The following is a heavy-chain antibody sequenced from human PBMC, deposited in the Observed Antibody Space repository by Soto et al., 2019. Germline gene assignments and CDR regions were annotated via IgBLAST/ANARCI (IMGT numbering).Heavy chain of an antibody. J-gene: IGHJ4*02. Sequence: QVQLVESGGGMVQPGRSLRLSCAAAGFTFSNYGMHWVRQAPGKGLEWVAVISYDGSNKYYADSVKGRFTISRDNSKYPLYLQMNSLRAEDTVVYYCAKDRRLLGLLDYWCQGTLVTVSS. CDR1: GFTFSNYG. CDR2: ISYDGSNK. V-gene: IGHV3-30*18. D-gene: IGHD5-12*01. CDR3: AKDRRLLGLLDY.